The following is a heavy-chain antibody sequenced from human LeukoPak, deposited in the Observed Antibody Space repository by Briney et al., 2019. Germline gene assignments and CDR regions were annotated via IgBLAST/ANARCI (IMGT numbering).Heavy chain of an antibody. Sequence: GGSLRLSCAASGFTFSSYWMHWVRQAPGKGPVWVSRINSDGSSTSYADSVKGRFTISRDNAKNTLYLQMNSLRAEDTAVYYCARDSAVVAFDYWGLGTLVTVSS. D-gene: IGHD2-15*01. CDR3: ARDSAVVAFDY. CDR2: INSDGSST. J-gene: IGHJ4*02. CDR1: GFTFSSYW. V-gene: IGHV3-74*01.